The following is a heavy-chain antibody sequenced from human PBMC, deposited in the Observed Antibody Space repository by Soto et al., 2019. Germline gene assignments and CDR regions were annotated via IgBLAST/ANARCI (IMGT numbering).Heavy chain of an antibody. CDR2: ISAYNGNT. CDR3: ARERGIVVVNDVGYGMEV. V-gene: IGHV1-18*01. D-gene: IGHD2-21*01. CDR1: CYTFTIYF. Sequence: ASVKVSFKASCYTFTIYFIILLRQSPLQWLESMGWISAYNGNTNYAQKLQGRVTMTTDTSKSTAYMELRSLRSDDTAVYYCARERGIVVVNDVGYGMEVWGKGNTVSVSS. J-gene: IGHJ6*04.